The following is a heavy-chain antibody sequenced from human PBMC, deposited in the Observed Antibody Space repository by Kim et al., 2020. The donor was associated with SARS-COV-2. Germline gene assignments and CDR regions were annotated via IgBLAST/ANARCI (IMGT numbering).Heavy chain of an antibody. CDR1: GFTFSSYS. D-gene: IGHD3-9*01. CDR2: ISSSSSTI. V-gene: IGHV3-48*02. Sequence: GGSLRLSCAASGFTFSSYSMNWVRQAPGKGLEWVSYISSSSSTIYYADSVKGRFTISRDNAKNSLYLQMNSLRDEDTAVYYCARGGLGGYFDWLPERRYYYYGMDVWGQGTTVTVSS. CDR3: ARGGLGGYFDWLPERRYYYYGMDV. J-gene: IGHJ6*02.